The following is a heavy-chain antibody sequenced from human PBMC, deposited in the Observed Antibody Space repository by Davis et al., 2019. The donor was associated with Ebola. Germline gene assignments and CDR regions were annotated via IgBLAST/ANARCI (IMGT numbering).Heavy chain of an antibody. CDR2: IYYSGST. CDR3: ARVAYYYDSSGYHNGGFDY. CDR1: GGSISSYY. D-gene: IGHD3-22*01. V-gene: IGHV4-59*01. J-gene: IGHJ4*02. Sequence: SETLSLTCTVSGGSISSYYWSWIRQPPGKGLEWIGYIYYSGSTNYNPSLKRRVTISVDTSKNQFSLKLSSVTAADTAVYYCARVAYYYDSSGYHNGGFDYWGQGTLVTVSS.